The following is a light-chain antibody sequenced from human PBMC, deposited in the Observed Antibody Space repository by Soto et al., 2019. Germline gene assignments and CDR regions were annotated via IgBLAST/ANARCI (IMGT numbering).Light chain of an antibody. CDR3: QHGYVAPYS. J-gene: IGKJ2*03. CDR2: GAS. V-gene: IGKV3-15*01. Sequence: EIVLTQSPATLSVFPGEKATLSCGASQSVSNNLAWYHQKPGQAPRPLIYGASTRATGVPARFSGSGSGTEFTLTISSLQSEDSAIYYCQHGYVAPYSFGQGTKVDI. CDR1: QSVSNN.